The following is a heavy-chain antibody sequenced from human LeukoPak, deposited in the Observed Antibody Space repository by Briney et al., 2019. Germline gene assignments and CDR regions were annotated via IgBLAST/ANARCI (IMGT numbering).Heavy chain of an antibody. CDR3: ARHGVLDYDSSGYYPLDY. V-gene: IGHV5-51*01. J-gene: IGHJ4*02. D-gene: IGHD3-22*01. CDR2: IYPGDSDT. Sequence: GESLKISCKGSGYSFTSYWIGWVRQMPGKGLEWMGIIYPGDSDTRYSPSFQGQVTISADKSISTAYLQWSSLKASDTAMYYCARHGVLDYDSSGYYPLDYWGQGTLVTVSS. CDR1: GYSFTSYW.